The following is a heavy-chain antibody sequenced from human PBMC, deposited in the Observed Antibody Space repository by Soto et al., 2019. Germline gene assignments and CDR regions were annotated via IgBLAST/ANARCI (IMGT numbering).Heavy chain of an antibody. CDR2: INAGNGNT. Sequence: ASVKVSWKASGYTFTIYAMHWVRQAPGQRLEWMGWINAGNGNTKYSQKVQGRVTITRDTSESTAYMELSSLRSEDTAVYYCARGDIVVVITTDDAFDIRGQGTMVTVSS. D-gene: IGHD3-22*01. CDR3: ARGDIVVVITTDDAFDI. V-gene: IGHV1-3*01. J-gene: IGHJ3*02. CDR1: GYTFTIYA.